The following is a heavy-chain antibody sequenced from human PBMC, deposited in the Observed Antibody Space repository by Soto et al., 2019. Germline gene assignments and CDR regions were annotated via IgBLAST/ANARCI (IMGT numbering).Heavy chain of an antibody. CDR1: GFTFSSYG. CDR2: ISYDGSNK. Sequence: PGGSLRLSCAASGFTFSSYGMHWVRQAPGKGLEWVAVISYDGSNKYYADSVKGRFTISRDNSKNTLYLQMNSLRAEDTAVYYCAKALAGTDFDYWGQGTLVTVSS. CDR3: AKALAGTDFDY. J-gene: IGHJ4*02. V-gene: IGHV3-30*18. D-gene: IGHD6-19*01.